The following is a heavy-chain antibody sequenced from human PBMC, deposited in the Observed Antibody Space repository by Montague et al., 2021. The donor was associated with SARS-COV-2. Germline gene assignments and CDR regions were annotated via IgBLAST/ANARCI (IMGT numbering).Heavy chain of an antibody. CDR3: ARLALSGWPSYYLYGLDV. CDR2: TSSSGWT. V-gene: IGHV4-39*01. Sequence: SETLSLTCTVSGDAISENTNKWGWIRHLPGNGLDFIASTSSSGWTHYNPSLQSRVTLSVDTSKNEISLKVTSVTAADTSVYYCARLALSGWPSYYLYGLDVWGPGTRITVST. D-gene: IGHD6-19*01. CDR1: GDAISENTNK. J-gene: IGHJ6*01.